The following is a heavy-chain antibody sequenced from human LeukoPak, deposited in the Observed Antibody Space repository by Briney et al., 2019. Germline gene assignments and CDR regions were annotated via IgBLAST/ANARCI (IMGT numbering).Heavy chain of an antibody. D-gene: IGHD2-2*01. CDR1: GYTFTSYD. Sequence: ASVKVSCTASGYTFTSYDINWVRHATGQGLEWMGWMNPNSGNTGYAQKFQGRVTMTRNTSISTAHMELSSPRAEDTAVYYCARGRRYCSSTSCYYYVDNCGQRTLVTVSS. CDR3: ARGRRYCSSTSCYYYVDN. J-gene: IGHJ4*02. CDR2: MNPNSGNT. V-gene: IGHV1-8*01.